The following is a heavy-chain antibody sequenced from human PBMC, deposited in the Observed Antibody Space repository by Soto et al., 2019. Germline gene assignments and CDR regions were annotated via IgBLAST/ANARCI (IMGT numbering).Heavy chain of an antibody. V-gene: IGHV3-74*01. Sequence: PGGSLRLSCAASKSIFTGYGMHWVRQTPGKGLEWVSRINSDGSSTSYADSVKGRFTISRDNAKNTLYLQMNSLRAEDTAVYYCARRGIWGSYYYFDYWGQGTLVTVSS. CDR1: KSIFTGYG. CDR3: ARRGIWGSYYYFDY. J-gene: IGHJ4*02. D-gene: IGHD3-16*01. CDR2: INSDGSST.